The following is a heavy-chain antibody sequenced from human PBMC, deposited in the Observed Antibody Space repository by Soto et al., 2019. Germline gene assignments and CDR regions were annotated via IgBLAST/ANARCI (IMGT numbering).Heavy chain of an antibody. J-gene: IGHJ4*02. CDR1: GFTFSSYW. Sequence: EVQLVESGGGLVQPGGSLRLSCAASGFTFSSYWMHWVRQAPGKGLVWISRINTDGSSTSDVDSVQGRFTISRDNGKNTLFLQMNSLRGEDTAVYYCARRGSGVTRGLHYWGQGTLVTVSP. CDR2: INTDGSST. CDR3: ARRGSGVTRGLHY. D-gene: IGHD2-15*01. V-gene: IGHV3-74*01.